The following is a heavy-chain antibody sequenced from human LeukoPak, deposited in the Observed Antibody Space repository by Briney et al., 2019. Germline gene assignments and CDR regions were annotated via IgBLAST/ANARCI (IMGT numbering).Heavy chain of an antibody. J-gene: IGHJ4*02. CDR2: IIPIFGTA. D-gene: IGHD3-3*01. CDR1: GYTFTSYA. V-gene: IGHV1-69*13. CDR3: ARTVRFLEWLFDY. Sequence: GASVKVSCKASGYTFTSYAMHWVRQAPGQRLEWMGGIIPIFGTANYAQKFQGRVTITADESTSTAYMELSSLRSEDTAVYYCARTVRFLEWLFDYWGQGTLVTVSS.